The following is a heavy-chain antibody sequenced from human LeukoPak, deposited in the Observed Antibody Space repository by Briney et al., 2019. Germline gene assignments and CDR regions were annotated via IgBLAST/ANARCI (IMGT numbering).Heavy chain of an antibody. CDR1: GGTFSSYA. J-gene: IGHJ4*02. Sequence: SVKVSCKASGGTFSSYAISWVRQAPGQGLEWMGGIIPIFGTANYAQKFQGRVTITADESTSTAYMELSSLRSEDTAVYYCVGGAPNWGFDYWGQGTLVTVSS. V-gene: IGHV1-69*13. D-gene: IGHD7-27*01. CDR3: VGGAPNWGFDY. CDR2: IIPIFGTA.